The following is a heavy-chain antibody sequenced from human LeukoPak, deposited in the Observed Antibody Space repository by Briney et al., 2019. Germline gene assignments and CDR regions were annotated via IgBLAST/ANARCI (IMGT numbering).Heavy chain of an antibody. J-gene: IGHJ4*02. V-gene: IGHV4-30-4*01. CDR1: GGSISSGDYY. D-gene: IGHD2-8*01. CDR3: ARARASPCTNGVCYTRYYFDY. CDR2: IYYSGST. Sequence: SETLSLTCTVSGGSISSGDYYWSWIRQPPGKGLEWIGYIYYSGSTYYNPSLKSRVTISVDTSKNQFSLKLSSVTAADTAAYYCARARASPCTNGVCYTRYYFDYWGQGTLVTVSS.